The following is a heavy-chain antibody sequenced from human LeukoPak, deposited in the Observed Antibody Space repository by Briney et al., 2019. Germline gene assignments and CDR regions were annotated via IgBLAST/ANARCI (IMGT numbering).Heavy chain of an antibody. CDR1: GFTFSSYA. J-gene: IGHJ3*02. D-gene: IGHD6-19*01. CDR2: ISYDGTNK. V-gene: IGHV3-30*04. Sequence: GGSLRLSCAASGFTFSSYAMDWVRQAPGKGLAWVASISYDGTNKYYADSVKGRFTTSRDDSKNTLYLQMNSLGTEDTAVYYCATSISVAENAFDIWGQGTMVTVSS. CDR3: ATSISVAENAFDI.